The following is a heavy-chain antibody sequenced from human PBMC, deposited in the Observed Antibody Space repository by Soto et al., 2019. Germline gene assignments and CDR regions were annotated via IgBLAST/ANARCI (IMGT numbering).Heavy chain of an antibody. CDR3: ARVGTKVTTYSFDI. D-gene: IGHD4-17*01. CDR1: GGSVSSGSYY. V-gene: IGHV4-61*01. CDR2: IYYSGST. J-gene: IGHJ3*02. Sequence: QVQLQESGPGLVKPSETLSLTCTVSGGSVSSGSYYWSWIRQPPGKGLEWIGYIYYSGSTNYNPSHKRRVTISVDTSKNQFSLKLSSVTAADTAVYYCARVGTKVTTYSFDIWGQGTMVTVSS.